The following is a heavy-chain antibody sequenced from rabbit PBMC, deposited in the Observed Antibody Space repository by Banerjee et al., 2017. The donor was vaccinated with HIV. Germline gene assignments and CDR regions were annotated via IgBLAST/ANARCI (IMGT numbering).Heavy chain of an antibody. J-gene: IGHJ4*01. CDR3: TRDVASINYYDL. CDR1: GFAISSSHN. CDR2: IATSTGNT. V-gene: IGHV1S40*01. Sequence: QSLEESGGGLVKPEGSLTLTCEASGFAISSSHNMCWVRQAPGKGLEWIGCIATSTGNTYYASWAKGRFTISKTSSTTVTLQMTSLTAADTATYFCTRDVASINYYDLWGPGTLVTVS. D-gene: IGHD1-1*01.